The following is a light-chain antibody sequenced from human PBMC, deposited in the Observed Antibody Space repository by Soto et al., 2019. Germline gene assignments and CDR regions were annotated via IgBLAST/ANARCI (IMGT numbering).Light chain of an antibody. CDR3: QQLNSLPFT. Sequence: IQLTQSPSSLSASVGDRVTLTCRATQGISGYVAWYQQKPGRAPQLLIYAASTLQSGVPPRFSGSGSGTDFTLTISSLQPEDFATYYCQQLNSLPFTFGPGTKVDVK. J-gene: IGKJ3*01. CDR2: AAS. CDR1: QGISGY. V-gene: IGKV1-9*01.